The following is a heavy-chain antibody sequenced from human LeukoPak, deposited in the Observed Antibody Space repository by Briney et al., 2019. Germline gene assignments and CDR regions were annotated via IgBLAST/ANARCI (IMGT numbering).Heavy chain of an antibody. D-gene: IGHD5-24*01. J-gene: IGHJ6*02. V-gene: IGHV3-53*01. CDR3: ARVRDGYSYYYYGMDV. CDR1: GFPFSRYA. Sequence: PGGSLRLSCAASGFPFSRYAMSWVRQAPGTGLEWVSVIYSGGSTYYADSVKGRFTISRDNSKNTLYLQMNSLRAEDTAVYYCARVRDGYSYYYYGMDVWGQGTTVTVSS. CDR2: IYSGGST.